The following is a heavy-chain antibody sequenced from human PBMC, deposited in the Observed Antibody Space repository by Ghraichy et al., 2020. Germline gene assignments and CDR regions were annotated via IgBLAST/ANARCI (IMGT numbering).Heavy chain of an antibody. V-gene: IGHV4-59*08. D-gene: IGHD6-6*01. CDR2: IYYSGST. Sequence: SETLSLTCTVSGDSISSYYWSWIRQPPGRGLEWIGYIYYSGSTFYSPSLKSRVTISVDTSKNQFSLRLNSVTAADTAVYYCARHKDIAALDYWGQGTLVTVSS. J-gene: IGHJ4*02. CDR3: ARHKDIAALDY. CDR1: GDSISSYY.